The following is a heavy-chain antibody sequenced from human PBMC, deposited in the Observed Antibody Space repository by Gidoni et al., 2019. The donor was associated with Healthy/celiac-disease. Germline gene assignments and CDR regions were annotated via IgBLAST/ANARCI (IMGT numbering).Heavy chain of an antibody. V-gene: IGHV3-48*03. Sequence: EVQLVESGGGLVQPGGSLRLSCAASGFTFSSYEMNWVRQAPGKGLAWVSYISSSGSTIYYADSVKGRFTISRDNAKNSLYLQMNSLRAEDTAVYYCARDLSHSSSTFDYWGQGTLVTVSS. CDR2: ISSSGSTI. J-gene: IGHJ4*02. CDR1: GFTFSSYE. CDR3: ARDLSHSSSTFDY. D-gene: IGHD6-6*01.